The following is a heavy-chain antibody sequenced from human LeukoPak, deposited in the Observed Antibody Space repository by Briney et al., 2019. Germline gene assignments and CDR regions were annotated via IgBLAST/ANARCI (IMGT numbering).Heavy chain of an antibody. Sequence: TGGSLRLSCAASGFTFSSYAMHWVRQAPGKGLEWVAVISYDGSNKYYADSVKGRFTISRDNSKNTLYLQMNSLRAEDTAVYYCAKDPYSSAPYFDYWGQGTLVTVSS. CDR1: GFTFSSYA. CDR3: AKDPYSSAPYFDY. V-gene: IGHV3-30-3*01. D-gene: IGHD6-19*01. J-gene: IGHJ4*02. CDR2: ISYDGSNK.